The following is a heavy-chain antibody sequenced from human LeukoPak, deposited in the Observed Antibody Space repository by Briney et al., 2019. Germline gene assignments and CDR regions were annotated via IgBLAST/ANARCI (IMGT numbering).Heavy chain of an antibody. J-gene: IGHJ4*02. D-gene: IGHD2-8*01. CDR3: ARPIGNGYFDY. CDR2: IKEDGSQK. CDR1: GFTFSTYA. V-gene: IGHV3-7*05. Sequence: GGSLRLSCAASGFTFSTYAMTWVRQAPGKGLEWVANIKEDGSQKYYVDSVKGRFTISRDNAKNSLFLQMNSLRAEDTALYYCARPIGNGYFDYWGQGTLVTVST.